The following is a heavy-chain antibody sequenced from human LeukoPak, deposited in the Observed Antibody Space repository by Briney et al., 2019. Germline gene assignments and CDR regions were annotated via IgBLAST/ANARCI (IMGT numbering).Heavy chain of an antibody. Sequence: PSETLSLTCTVSGGSIRSGGYYWSWIRQHPGKGLESIGYIYYSGSTYYNPSLKSRVTISVDTSKNQFSLKLSSVTAADTAVYYCARVRLPDNFDYWGQGTLVTVSS. CDR3: ARVRLPDNFDY. CDR2: IYYSGST. J-gene: IGHJ4*02. V-gene: IGHV4-31*03. CDR1: GGSIRSGGYY. D-gene: IGHD2-2*01.